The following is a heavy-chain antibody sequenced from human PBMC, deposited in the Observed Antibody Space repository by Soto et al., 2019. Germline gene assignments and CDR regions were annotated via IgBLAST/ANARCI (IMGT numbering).Heavy chain of an antibody. CDR1: GFTFSSYD. CDR2: IGTAGDT. D-gene: IGHD3-10*01. CDR3: ARASDYSQFDY. Sequence: GGSLRLSCAASGFTFSSYDMHWVRQATGKGLEWVSAIGTAGDTYYPGSVKGRFTISRENAKNSLYLQMNSLRAGDTAVYYCARASDYSQFDYWGQGTLVTVSS. V-gene: IGHV3-13*01. J-gene: IGHJ4*02.